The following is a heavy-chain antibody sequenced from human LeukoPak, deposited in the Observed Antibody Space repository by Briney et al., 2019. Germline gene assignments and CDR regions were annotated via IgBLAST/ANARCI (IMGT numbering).Heavy chain of an antibody. Sequence: ASVKVSCKASGYTFTGYYMHWVRQAPGQGLEWMGWINPNSGGTNYAQKFQGRVTMTRDTSISTAYMELSRLRSDDTAVYYCARAHRGVVKVSSWFDPWGQGTMVTVSS. CDR3: ARAHRGVVKVSSWFDP. CDR1: GYTFTGYY. V-gene: IGHV1-2*02. D-gene: IGHD3-3*01. J-gene: IGHJ5*01. CDR2: INPNSGGT.